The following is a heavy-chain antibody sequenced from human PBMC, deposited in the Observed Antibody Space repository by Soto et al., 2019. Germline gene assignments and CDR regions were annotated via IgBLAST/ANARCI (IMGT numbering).Heavy chain of an antibody. V-gene: IGHV4-59*01. D-gene: IGHD7-27*01. CDR3: VPLTDGYFDY. CDR1: GGSISSYY. Sequence: TSETLSLTCTVSGGSISSYYWSWIRQPPGKGLEWIGYIYYSGSTNYNPSLKSRVTISVDTSKNQFSLKLSSVTAADTAVYYCVPLTDGYFDYWGQATLVTVSS. J-gene: IGHJ4*02. CDR2: IYYSGST.